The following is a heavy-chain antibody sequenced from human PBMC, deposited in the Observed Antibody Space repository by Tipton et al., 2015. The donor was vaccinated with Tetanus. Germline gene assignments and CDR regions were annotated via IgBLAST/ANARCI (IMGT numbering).Heavy chain of an antibody. CDR2: IYPADSNT. D-gene: IGHD1-1*01. CDR3: ARRRTTTALANYFDS. CDR1: GYRFTSQW. Sequence: QSGPEVKKPEESLKISCKGSGYRFTSQWIGWVRQMPGRGLEWMGIIYPADSNTIYSPSFQGQVTISADRSTNTAYLQWSSLQASDTAIYYCARRRTTTALANYFDSWGQGTQVTVSS. J-gene: IGHJ4*02. V-gene: IGHV5-51*01.